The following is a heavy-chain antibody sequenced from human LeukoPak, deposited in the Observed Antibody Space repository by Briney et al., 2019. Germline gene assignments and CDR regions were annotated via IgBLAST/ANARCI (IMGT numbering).Heavy chain of an antibody. V-gene: IGHV1-46*01. CDR3: ARERPVTTDFDY. D-gene: IGHD4-11*01. CDR1: GYTFTSYY. CDR2: INPSGGST. J-gene: IGHJ4*02. Sequence: ASVKVSCKASGYTFTSYYMHWVRQAPGQGLEWMGIINPSGGSTSYAQKFQGRVTMTRDMSTSTVYMELSSLRSEDTAVYYCARERPVTTDFDYWGQGTLVTVSS.